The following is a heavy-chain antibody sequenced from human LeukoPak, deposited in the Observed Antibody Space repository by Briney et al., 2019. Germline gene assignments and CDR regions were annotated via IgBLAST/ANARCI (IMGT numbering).Heavy chain of an antibody. CDR1: GFTFSSYG. CDR3: AKDLSGSGSPHYGMDV. Sequence: PGRSLRLSCAASGFTFSSYGMHWVRQAPGKGLEWVAVISYDGSNKYYADSVKGRFTISRDNSKNTLYLQMNSLRAEDTAVYYCAKDLSGSGSPHYGMDVWGQGTTVTVSS. CDR2: ISYDGSNK. D-gene: IGHD3-10*01. J-gene: IGHJ6*02. V-gene: IGHV3-30*18.